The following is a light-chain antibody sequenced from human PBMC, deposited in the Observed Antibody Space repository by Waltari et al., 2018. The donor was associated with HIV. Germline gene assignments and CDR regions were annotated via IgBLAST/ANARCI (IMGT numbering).Light chain of an antibody. Sequence: IGMTQAPATLSAFPGGRVNLPRRASQSVHSNLAWYQQKPGQGPRLLIYDASTRATGIPARFSGSGSGTEFTLTISSLQSEDFAIYYCQQYNYWLMWTFGQGTKVEIK. CDR3: QQYNYWLMWT. CDR2: DAS. CDR1: QSVHSN. V-gene: IGKV3-15*01. J-gene: IGKJ1*01.